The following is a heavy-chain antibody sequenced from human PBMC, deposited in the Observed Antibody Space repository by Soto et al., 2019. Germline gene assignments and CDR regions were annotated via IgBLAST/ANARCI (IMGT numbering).Heavy chain of an antibody. J-gene: IGHJ4*02. Sequence: IRYDGSNTYYADSVKGRFTISRDNSKNTLYLQMNSLRAEDTAVYYCARDGVEATVFFGYFDYWGQGALVTVSS. CDR3: ARDGVEATVFFGYFDY. V-gene: IGHV3-33*01. D-gene: IGHD3-3*01. CDR2: IRYDGSNT.